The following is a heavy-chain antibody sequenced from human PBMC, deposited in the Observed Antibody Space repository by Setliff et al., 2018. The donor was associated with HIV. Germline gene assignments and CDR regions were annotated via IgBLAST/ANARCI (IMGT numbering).Heavy chain of an antibody. J-gene: IGHJ6*02. V-gene: IGHV4-34*01. D-gene: IGHD5-12*01. CDR2: SNQSGSG. CDR3: AKGRSGFDSRLYYYHHGMDV. CDR1: GGSFRGYY. Sequence: SETLSLTCVVYGGSFRGYYWSWIRQPPGKGLEWIGESNQSGSGNYNPSLKSRVTISVDTSKNEFSLNMGSVTAADTAVYYCAKGRSGFDSRLYYYHHGMDVWGQGTTVTVSS.